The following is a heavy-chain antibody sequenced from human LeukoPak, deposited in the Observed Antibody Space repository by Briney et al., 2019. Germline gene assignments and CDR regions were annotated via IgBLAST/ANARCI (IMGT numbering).Heavy chain of an antibody. V-gene: IGHV1-46*01. J-gene: IGHJ6*02. CDR2: INPSGGST. CDR3: AREEGVSGWYLRYYGMDV. D-gene: IGHD6-19*01. Sequence: GASVKVSCKASGYTFTSYYMHWVRQAPGQGLEWMGIINPSGGSTSYAQKFQGRVTMTRDTSTGTVYMELSSLRSEDTAVYYCAREEGVSGWYLRYYGMDVWGQGTTVTVSS. CDR1: GYTFTSYY.